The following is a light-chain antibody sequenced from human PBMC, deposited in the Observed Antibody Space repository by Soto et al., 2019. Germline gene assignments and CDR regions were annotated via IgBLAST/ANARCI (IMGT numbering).Light chain of an antibody. CDR3: SSFTSSSTYV. Sequence: QSVLTQPPSVSGSPGQSVTISCTGTSSDVGSYNRVSWYQQPPGTAPKLMIYEVSNRPSGVPDRFSGSKSGNTASLTISGLQAEDEADYYCSSFTSSSTYVSGTGPKVTVL. J-gene: IGLJ1*01. CDR2: EVS. V-gene: IGLV2-18*02. CDR1: SSDVGSYNR.